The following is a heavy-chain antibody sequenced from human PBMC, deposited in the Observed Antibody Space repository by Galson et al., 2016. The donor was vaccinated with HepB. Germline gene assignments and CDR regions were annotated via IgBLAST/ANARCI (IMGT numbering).Heavy chain of an antibody. Sequence: SETLSLTCTVSGGSISSYYWSWIRQPPGKGLEWIGYISYSGSTNYNPSLRSRVTISVDTSKNQFSLKLSSVTAADTAVYYRARDRKYYDSRLDYWGQGTLVTVSS. V-gene: IGHV4-59*12. D-gene: IGHD3-22*01. CDR2: ISYSGST. CDR3: ARDRKYYDSRLDY. CDR1: GGSISSYY. J-gene: IGHJ4*02.